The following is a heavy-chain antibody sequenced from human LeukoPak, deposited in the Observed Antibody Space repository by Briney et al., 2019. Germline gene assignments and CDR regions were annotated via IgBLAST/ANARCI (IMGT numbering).Heavy chain of an antibody. CDR2: INPNSGGT. J-gene: IGHJ3*02. CDR3: ATDSSSLGKGAFDI. Sequence: ASVKVSCKASGYTFTGYYMHWVRQAPGQGLEWMGWINPNSGGTNYAQKFQGRVTMTRDTSISTAYMELSRLRSDDTAVYYCATDSSSLGKGAFDIWGQGTMVTVSS. D-gene: IGHD6-13*01. V-gene: IGHV1-2*02. CDR1: GYTFTGYY.